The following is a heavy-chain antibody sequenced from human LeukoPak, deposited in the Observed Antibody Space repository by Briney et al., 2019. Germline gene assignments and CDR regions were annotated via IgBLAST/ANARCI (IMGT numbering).Heavy chain of an antibody. D-gene: IGHD6-13*01. V-gene: IGHV5-51*01. CDR3: ARLRWAAGDGYYFDY. J-gene: IGHJ4*02. Sequence: GEALKISCKGSGYGFTTCWIGWVRQMTGKGLEGMGVINPGNPDTRYSPSFQGKVTISADKSITTAYLQWSSLKASDTAMYYCARLRWAAGDGYYFDYWGQGTPVTVSS. CDR2: INPGNPDT. CDR1: GYGFTTCW.